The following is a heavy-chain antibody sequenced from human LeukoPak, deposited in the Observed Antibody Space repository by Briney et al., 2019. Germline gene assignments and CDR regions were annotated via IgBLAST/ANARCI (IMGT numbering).Heavy chain of an antibody. CDR2: IYYSGST. J-gene: IGHJ4*02. V-gene: IGHV4-39*07. D-gene: IGHD2-21*02. CDR3: ARARGSRIVVVTATALDY. Sequence: PSETLSLTCTVSGASISSSSYYWAWIRQPPGKRLEWIGNIYYSGSTYYNPSLKSRVTISVDTSKNQFSLKVSSVTAADTAVYYCARARGSRIVVVTATALDYWGQGTLVTVSS. CDR1: GASISSSSYY.